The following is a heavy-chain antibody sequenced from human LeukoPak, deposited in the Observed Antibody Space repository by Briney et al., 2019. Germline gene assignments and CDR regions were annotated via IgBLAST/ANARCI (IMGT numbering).Heavy chain of an antibody. CDR1: GFPFSSYW. Sequence: GGSLRLSCAASGFPFSSYWTHWVRQAPGKGLEWVSRVNSDGSTTNYADSVKGRFSISRDNAKNTLYLQMNRLRVEDTAVYYCAVKGGYNDLDAPFDYWGPGTLVTVSS. J-gene: IGHJ4*02. CDR3: AVKGGYNDLDAPFDY. CDR2: VNSDGSTT. V-gene: IGHV3-74*01. D-gene: IGHD5-12*01.